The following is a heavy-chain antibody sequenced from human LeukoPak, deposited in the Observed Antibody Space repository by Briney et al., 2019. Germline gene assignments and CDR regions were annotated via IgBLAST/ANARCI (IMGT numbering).Heavy chain of an antibody. CDR2: ISWDSGSI. CDR3: AKGGYSGYALDAFDI. Sequence: PGGSLRLSCAASGFTFDDYAMHWVRQAPGKGLEWVSGISWDSGSIGYADSVKGRFTISRDNAKNSLYLQMNSLRAEDTALYYCAKGGYSGYALDAFDIWGQGTMVTVSS. D-gene: IGHD5-12*01. J-gene: IGHJ3*02. V-gene: IGHV3-9*01. CDR1: GFTFDDYA.